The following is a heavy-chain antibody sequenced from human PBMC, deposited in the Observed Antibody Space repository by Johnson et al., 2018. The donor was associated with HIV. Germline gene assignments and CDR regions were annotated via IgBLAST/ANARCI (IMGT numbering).Heavy chain of an antibody. D-gene: IGHD2-15*01. CDR2: LYSDGGT. CDR3: AREGIWYCSGGSCYGAFDI. J-gene: IGHJ3*02. CDR1: GFTVSSNY. V-gene: IGHV3-66*02. Sequence: EVQLVESGGGLVQPGGSLRLSCAASGFTVSSNYMSWVRQAPGKGLEWVSVLYSDGGTYYADSVKGRFTISRDNSKNTLYLQMNSLRADDTAVYYCAREGIWYCSGGSCYGAFDIWGQGTMVTVSS.